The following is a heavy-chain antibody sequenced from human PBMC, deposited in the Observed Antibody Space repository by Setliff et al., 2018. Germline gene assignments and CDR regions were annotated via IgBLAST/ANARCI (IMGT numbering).Heavy chain of an antibody. CDR2: MYTGGDT. CDR3: ARDYDGRYFDP. V-gene: IGHV3-66*01. Sequence: PGGSLRLSCAVTGFTVREHHISWVRQAPGKGLEWISVMYTGGDTNYADSVKGRFTVSRDNFKNTVDLQMNSLRAEDTAVYFCARDYDGRYFDPWGQGTLVTVSS. CDR1: GFTVREHH. D-gene: IGHD6-19*01. J-gene: IGHJ5*02.